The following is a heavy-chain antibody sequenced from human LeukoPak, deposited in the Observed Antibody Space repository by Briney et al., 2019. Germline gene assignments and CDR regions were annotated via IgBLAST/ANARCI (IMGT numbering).Heavy chain of an antibody. CDR3: ARGGPPYSSSQFDY. CDR2: ISSSSSTI. CDR1: GFTFSSYS. J-gene: IGHJ4*02. Sequence: GGSLRLSCAASGFTFSSYSMNWVRQAPGKGLEWVSYISSSSSTIYYADSVKGRFTISRDNAKNSLYLQMNSLRDEDTAVYYCARGGPPYSSSQFDYWGQGTLVTVSS. V-gene: IGHV3-48*02. D-gene: IGHD6-13*01.